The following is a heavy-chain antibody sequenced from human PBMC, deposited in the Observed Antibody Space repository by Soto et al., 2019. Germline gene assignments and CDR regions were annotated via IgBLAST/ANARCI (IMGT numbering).Heavy chain of an antibody. V-gene: IGHV3-23*01. CDR2: ISGSGGST. CDR1: GFTFSSYA. Sequence: EVQLLESGGGLVQPGGSLRLSCAASGFTFSSYAMSWVRQAPGKGLEWVSAISGSGGSTYYADSVKGRFTISRDNSKNTLYLQMNSLRAEDTAVYYCAKGNYYGSGSYYFSGDYWGQGTLVTVSS. CDR3: AKGNYYGSGSYYFSGDY. D-gene: IGHD3-10*01. J-gene: IGHJ4*02.